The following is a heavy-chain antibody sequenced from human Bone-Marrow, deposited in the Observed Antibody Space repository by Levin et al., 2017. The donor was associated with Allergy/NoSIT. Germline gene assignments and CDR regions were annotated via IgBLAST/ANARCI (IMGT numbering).Heavy chain of an antibody. Sequence: SETLSLTCTVSGGSISSYYWSWIRQPPGKGLEWIGYVSYSGSTKYNPSLQSRATISVDTSKNQFSMGLSSVTAADTAVYFCARRGIAATRADYWGQGTLVTVSS. J-gene: IGHJ4*02. D-gene: IGHD6-13*01. V-gene: IGHV4-59*08. CDR3: ARRGIAATRADY. CDR2: VSYSGST. CDR1: GGSISSYY.